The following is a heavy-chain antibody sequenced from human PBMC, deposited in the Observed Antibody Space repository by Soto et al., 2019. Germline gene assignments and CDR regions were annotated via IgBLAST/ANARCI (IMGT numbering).Heavy chain of an antibody. CDR2: ISGSGGST. D-gene: IGHD3-22*01. J-gene: IGHJ3*02. Sequence: GGSHSLSCTASRFPFSTYGMHWVRQDPGKGLEWVSAISGSGGSTYYADSVKGRFTISRDNSKNTLYLQMNSLRAEDTAVYYCAKAYYYDSSGYPDAFDIWGQGTMVTVSS. CDR1: RFPFSTYG. CDR3: AKAYYYDSSGYPDAFDI. V-gene: IGHV3-23*01.